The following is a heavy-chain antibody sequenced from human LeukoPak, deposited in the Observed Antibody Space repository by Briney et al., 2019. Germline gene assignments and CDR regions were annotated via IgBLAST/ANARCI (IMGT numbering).Heavy chain of an antibody. Sequence: SETLSLTCTVSGGSIISGGYYWSWIRQHPGKGLQWIGYIYYSGSTYYNPSLKSRVTISVDTSKNQFSLKLSSVTAADTAVYYCARGPVVVAATRSDHDFDYWGQGILVTVSS. CDR3: ARGPVVVAATRSDHDFDY. J-gene: IGHJ4*02. CDR1: GGSIISGGYY. D-gene: IGHD2-15*01. CDR2: IYYSGST. V-gene: IGHV4-31*03.